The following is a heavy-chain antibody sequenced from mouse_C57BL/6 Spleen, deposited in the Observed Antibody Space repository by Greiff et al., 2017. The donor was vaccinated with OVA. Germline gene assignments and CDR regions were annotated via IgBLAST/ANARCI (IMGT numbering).Heavy chain of an antibody. Sequence: VQLQQSGAELVKPGASVKISCKASGYAFSSYWMNWVKQRPGKGLEWIGQIYPGDGDTNYNGKFKGKATLTADKSSSTAYMQLSSLTSEDSAVYFCARDTTVNYAMDYWGQGTSVTVSS. CDR1: GYAFSSYW. J-gene: IGHJ4*01. CDR2: IYPGDGDT. D-gene: IGHD1-1*01. CDR3: ARDTTVNYAMDY. V-gene: IGHV1-80*01.